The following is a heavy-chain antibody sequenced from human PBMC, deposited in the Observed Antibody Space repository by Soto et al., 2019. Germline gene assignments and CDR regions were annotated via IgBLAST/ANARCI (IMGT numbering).Heavy chain of an antibody. Sequence: EMQLVESGGGLVQPGRSLRLSCAASGFTFEDYAMHWVRQAPGKGLEWVSGISWNSGIIDYADSVKGRFTISRDNAKNSRYLQVNSLRAEDTALYYCTKDSEWGGSHLYHAFDIWGHGTMVSVSS. CDR3: TKDSEWGGSHLYHAFDI. V-gene: IGHV3-9*01. J-gene: IGHJ3*02. D-gene: IGHD1-26*01. CDR1: GFTFEDYA. CDR2: ISWNSGII.